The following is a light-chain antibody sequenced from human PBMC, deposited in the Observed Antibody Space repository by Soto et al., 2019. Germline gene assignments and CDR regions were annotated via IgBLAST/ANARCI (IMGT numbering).Light chain of an antibody. V-gene: IGKV1-5*03. CDR1: HSLLSW. CDR3: KEYNSYWT. J-gene: IGKJ1*01. CDR2: KAS. Sequence: DIQMTQSPSTLSASEGDSVTITCRASHSLLSWLAWYQQKPGKAPKLLIYKASTLESGVPSRFSGSGSETEFTLTISSLKPDDFATYYCKEYNSYWTFGKGP.